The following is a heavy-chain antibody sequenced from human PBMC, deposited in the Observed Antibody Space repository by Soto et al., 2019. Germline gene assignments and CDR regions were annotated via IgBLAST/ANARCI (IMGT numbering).Heavy chain of an antibody. CDR3: ARGAEMATPENYYYGMDV. CDR1: GGTFSSYA. D-gene: IGHD5-12*01. J-gene: IGHJ6*02. CDR2: IIPIFGTA. Sequence: QVQLVQSGAEVKKPGSSVKVSCKASGGTFSSYAISWVRQAPGQGLEWMGGIIPIFGTANYAQKFQGRVTITADESTSTAYMALSSLRSEDTAVYYCARGAEMATPENYYYGMDVWGQGTTVTVSS. V-gene: IGHV1-69*01.